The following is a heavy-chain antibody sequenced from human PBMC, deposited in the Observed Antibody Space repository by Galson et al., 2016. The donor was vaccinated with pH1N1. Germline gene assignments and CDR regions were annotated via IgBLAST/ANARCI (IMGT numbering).Heavy chain of an antibody. V-gene: IGHV3-15*01. D-gene: IGHD3-16*01. J-gene: IGHJ4*02. CDR1: GFTFSNAW. Sequence: SLRLSYAASGFTFSNAWMSWVRQAPGKGLEWVGRIKSKTDGGTTDYAAPVKGRFTLSRDDSKNTLYLQMNSLKIEDTAVYYCRGLNDNWGQGTLVTVSS. CDR2: IKSKTDGGTT. CDR3: RGLNDN.